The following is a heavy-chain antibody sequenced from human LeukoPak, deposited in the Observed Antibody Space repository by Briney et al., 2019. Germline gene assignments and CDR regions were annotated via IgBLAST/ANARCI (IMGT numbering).Heavy chain of an antibody. V-gene: IGHV1-69*13. Sequence: GASVKDSCKASGGTFSSYAISGVRQAPGQGLAWMGGIIPIFGTANYAQKFQGRVKITADESTSTAYMELSSLRSEDTAVYYCARDPSSGLYYFDYWGQGTLVTVSS. D-gene: IGHD6-19*01. CDR1: GGTFSSYA. CDR3: ARDPSSGLYYFDY. CDR2: IIPIFGTA. J-gene: IGHJ4*02.